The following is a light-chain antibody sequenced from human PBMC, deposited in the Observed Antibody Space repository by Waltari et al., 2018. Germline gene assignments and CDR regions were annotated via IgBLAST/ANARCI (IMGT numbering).Light chain of an antibody. CDR2: DTS. CDR3: QQRRRWPLT. J-gene: IGKJ4*01. Sequence: EIVLTQSPATLSLSPGERATLSCRASQTVDTYFSWYQQRPGQAPRLLIYDTSNRATGITDRFSGSGSETDFTLTISSLEPEDFAFYYCQQRRRWPLTFGGGSKVEI. V-gene: IGKV3-11*01. CDR1: QTVDTY.